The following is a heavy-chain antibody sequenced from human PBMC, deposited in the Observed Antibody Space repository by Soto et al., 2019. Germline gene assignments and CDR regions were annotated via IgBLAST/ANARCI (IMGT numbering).Heavy chain of an antibody. Sequence: AASVKVSCKASGFTFTAYYIHWVRQAPGQGLEWMGIIDPSRGRTTYAQKFQGRVTMTRDTSTTTVYMELGSLRSEDTAVYYCARAQGLCTSTTCYPWYFEFWGHGTLVTVSS. CDR3: ARAQGLCTSTTCYPWYFEF. CDR1: GFTFTAYY. D-gene: IGHD2-2*01. J-gene: IGHJ2*01. V-gene: IGHV1-46*01. CDR2: IDPSRGRT.